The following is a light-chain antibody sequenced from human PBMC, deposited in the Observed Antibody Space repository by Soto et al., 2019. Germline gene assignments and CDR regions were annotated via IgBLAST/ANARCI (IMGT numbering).Light chain of an antibody. CDR3: SSYTTRSTLV. CDR1: SRDVGGHDF. J-gene: IGLJ1*01. Sequence: QSVLTQPASVSGSPGQSITISCSGTSRDVGGHDFASWYQHYPGKAPKLVTFDVTHRPPGISDRFSGSKSANTASLTISGLQAEDEAFYYCSSYTTRSTLVFGGGTKVTVL. CDR2: DVT. V-gene: IGLV2-14*01.